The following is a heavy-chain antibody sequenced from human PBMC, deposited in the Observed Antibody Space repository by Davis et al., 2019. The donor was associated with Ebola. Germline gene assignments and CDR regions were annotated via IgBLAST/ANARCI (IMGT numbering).Heavy chain of an antibody. Sequence: PGGSLRLSCVASGFTLSSYGMHWVRQAPGKGLEWVAVISYDGSNKYFADSVKGRFTITRDTSKNTLFLQMNGLTAEDTAVYYCAKDSALRFFDLWGQGTLVTVSS. CDR2: ISYDGSNK. V-gene: IGHV3-30*18. CDR3: AKDSALRFFDL. J-gene: IGHJ4*02. CDR1: GFTLSSYG. D-gene: IGHD5/OR15-5a*01.